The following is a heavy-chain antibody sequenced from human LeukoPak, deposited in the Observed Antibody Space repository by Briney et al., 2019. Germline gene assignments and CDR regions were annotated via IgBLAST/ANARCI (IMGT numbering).Heavy chain of an antibody. J-gene: IGHJ3*02. CDR3: ASEVGGYCSGGSCYSGGDDAFDI. Sequence: PSESLSLTCTVSGASFSSTNFWSWVRPPPGRGLEWIWEICHSGSTNYNPSLTSRVTISVDKSKNQFSLKLSSVTAADTAVYYCASEVGGYCSGGSCYSGGDDAFDIWGEGTMVTVSS. CDR1: GASFSSTNF. CDR2: ICHSGST. V-gene: IGHV4-4*02. D-gene: IGHD2-15*01.